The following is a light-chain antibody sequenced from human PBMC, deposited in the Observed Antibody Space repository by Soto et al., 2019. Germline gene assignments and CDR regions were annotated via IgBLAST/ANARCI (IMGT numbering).Light chain of an antibody. Sequence: EIVLTQSPGTLSLSPGERATLSCRASQSVRSRYLAWYQQKPGQAPRLLIYGASSRATGIPDRFSCSGSGTDFTLTITRLEPEDFAVYYCQQYGGSPPVTFGQGTKLEIK. CDR1: QSVRSRY. CDR2: GAS. CDR3: QQYGGSPPVT. J-gene: IGKJ2*01. V-gene: IGKV3-20*01.